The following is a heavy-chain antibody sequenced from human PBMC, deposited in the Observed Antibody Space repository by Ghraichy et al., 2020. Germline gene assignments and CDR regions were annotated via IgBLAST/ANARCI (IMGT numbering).Heavy chain of an antibody. Sequence: GESLNISCAASGFSFTDYWMHLVRQTPGRGLEWVSHLNIDGTTVNYADSVKGRFTISRDNAKNTMYLQMISLTVEDTAVYYCVRSYKDGLRHFDYWGQGTLVTVSS. D-gene: IGHD1-14*01. CDR2: LNIDGTTV. J-gene: IGHJ4*02. CDR3: VRSYKDGLRHFDY. V-gene: IGHV3-74*01. CDR1: GFSFTDYW.